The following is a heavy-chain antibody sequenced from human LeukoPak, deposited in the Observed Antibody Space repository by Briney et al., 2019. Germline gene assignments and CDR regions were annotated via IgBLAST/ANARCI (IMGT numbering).Heavy chain of an antibody. Sequence: PGGSLRLSCAASGVTFSSYSMNWVRQAPGKGLEWVSSISSGSGYIYYADSVKGRFTISRDNAKNSLYLQMNSLRAEDTAVYYCARGGGGNPYYFDYWGQGTLVTVSS. D-gene: IGHD2-15*01. CDR2: ISSGSGYI. V-gene: IGHV3-21*01. CDR1: GVTFSSYS. J-gene: IGHJ4*02. CDR3: ARGGGGNPYYFDY.